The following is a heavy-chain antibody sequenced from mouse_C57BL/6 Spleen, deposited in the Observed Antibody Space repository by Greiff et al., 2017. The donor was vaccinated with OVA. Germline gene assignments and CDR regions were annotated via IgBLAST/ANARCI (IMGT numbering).Heavy chain of an antibody. V-gene: IGHV1-15*01. J-gene: IGHJ3*01. D-gene: IGHD1-2*01. CDR1: GYTFTDYE. CDR3: TTLPGYDVEAWFAY. CDR2: IAPETGGT. Sequence: VQRVESGAELVRPGASVTLSCKASGYTFTDYEMHWVKQTPVHGLEWIGAIAPETGGTASNQKFKGKAILTADKSSSTAYMELRSLTSEDSAVYYCTTLPGYDVEAWFAYWGQGTLVTVSA.